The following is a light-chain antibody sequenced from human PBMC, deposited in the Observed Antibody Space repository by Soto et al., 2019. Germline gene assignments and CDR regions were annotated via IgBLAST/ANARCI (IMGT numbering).Light chain of an antibody. J-gene: IGKJ5*01. CDR3: QQYGSSPPRT. Sequence: EIVLTQSPATLSLSPGERATLSCRASQSVSSYLAWYQQKSGQAPRLLIYGASSRATGIPDRFSGSGSGTDFTLTISRLEPEDFAVYYCQQYGSSPPRTFGQGTRLEIK. V-gene: IGKV3-20*01. CDR1: QSVSSY. CDR2: GAS.